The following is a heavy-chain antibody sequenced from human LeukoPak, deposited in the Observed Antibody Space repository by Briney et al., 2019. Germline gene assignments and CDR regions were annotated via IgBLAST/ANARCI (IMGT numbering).Heavy chain of an antibody. CDR1: GGSISSSSYY. CDR2: IYYSGST. V-gene: IGHV4-39*01. D-gene: IGHD6-13*01. Sequence: SETLSLTCTVSGGSISSSSYYWGWIRQPPGKGLEWIGSIYYSGSTYYNPSLKSRVTISVDTSKNQFSLKLSSVTAADTAVYYCARLSIIAAGPRNYYYYGMDVWGQGTTVTVSS. J-gene: IGHJ6*02. CDR3: ARLSIIAAGPRNYYYYGMDV.